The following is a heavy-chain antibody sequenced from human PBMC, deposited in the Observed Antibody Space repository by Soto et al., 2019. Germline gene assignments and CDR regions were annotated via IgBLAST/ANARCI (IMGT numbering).Heavy chain of an antibody. Sequence: SETLSLTCTVSGGSISSSSYYWGWIRQPPGKGLEWIGSIYYSGSTYYNPSLKSRVTISVETSKNQFSRKLDFVTAADTAVYYCARHLSGKREIFGVVTDDYYYYYMDVWGKGTTVTVSS. V-gene: IGHV4-39*01. D-gene: IGHD3-3*01. CDR2: IYYSGST. CDR1: GGSISSSSYY. CDR3: ARHLSGKREIFGVVTDDYYYYYMDV. J-gene: IGHJ6*03.